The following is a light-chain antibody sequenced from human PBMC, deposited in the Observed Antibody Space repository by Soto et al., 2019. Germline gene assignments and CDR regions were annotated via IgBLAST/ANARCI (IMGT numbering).Light chain of an antibody. Sequence: QSALTQPPSASGSPGQSVTISRTGTTSDVGGYNYVSWYQHHPGKAPKLMIFEVSKRPSGVPDRFSGSKSGNTASLTVSGLQAEDEADYYCTSYAGSALYVFGTGTKLTVL. CDR2: EVS. CDR3: TSYAGSALYV. J-gene: IGLJ1*01. CDR1: TSDVGGYNY. V-gene: IGLV2-8*01.